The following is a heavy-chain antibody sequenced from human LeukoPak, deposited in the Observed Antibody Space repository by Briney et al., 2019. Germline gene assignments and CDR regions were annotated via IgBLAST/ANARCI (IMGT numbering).Heavy chain of an antibody. J-gene: IGHJ3*02. CDR2: ISWNSGSI. CDR3: AKDMGRYGDYIDAFDI. CDR1: GLTFDDYA. Sequence: GGSLRLSCAASGLTFDDYAMHWVRQAPGKGLEWVSGISWNSGSIGYADSVKGRFTISRDNAKNSLYLQMNSLRAEDTALYYCAKDMGRYGDYIDAFDIWGQGTMVTVSS. D-gene: IGHD4-17*01. V-gene: IGHV3-9*01.